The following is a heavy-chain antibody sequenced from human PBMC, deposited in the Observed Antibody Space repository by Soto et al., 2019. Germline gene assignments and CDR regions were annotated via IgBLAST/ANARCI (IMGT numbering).Heavy chain of an antibody. J-gene: IGHJ4*02. D-gene: IGHD1-26*01. CDR3: AREIASGSYYMGKDG. V-gene: IGHV1-69*01. CDR1: GGSFSGHG. CDR2: IIPVYGTA. Sequence: QVQLVQSGAEVRNPGSSVKVSCEASGGSFSGHGITWVRQAPGQGLEWMGGIIPVYGTAGYAQRFQGRVTIAAAESTNAAYMELRGLRSDDTAVYYCAREIASGSYYMGKDGWGQGTLVTVSS.